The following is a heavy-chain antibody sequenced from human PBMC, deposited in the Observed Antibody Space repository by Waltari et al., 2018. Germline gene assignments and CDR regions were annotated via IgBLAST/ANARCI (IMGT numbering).Heavy chain of an antibody. D-gene: IGHD2-15*01. V-gene: IGHV4-39*07. J-gene: IGHJ2*01. Sequence: QLQLQESGPGLVKPSENLSLTCTVSGGSISSSSYYWGWIRQPPGKGLEWIGSIYYSGSTYYNPSLKSRVTISVDTSKNQFSLKLSSVTAADTAMYYCASRAIQDIVVVVASHWYFDLWGRGTLVTVSS. CDR3: ASRAIQDIVVVVASHWYFDL. CDR1: GGSISSSSYY. CDR2: IYYSGST.